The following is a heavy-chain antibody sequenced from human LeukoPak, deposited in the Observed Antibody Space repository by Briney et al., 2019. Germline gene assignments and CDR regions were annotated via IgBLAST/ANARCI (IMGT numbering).Heavy chain of an antibody. V-gene: IGHV4-59*01. CDR1: GRPICCYF. CDR3: ARVPRVRGVIGTTYYYYGMDV. Sequence: PSETLSLTCCVSGRPICCYFWSWLRQPPGKGLEGIGNIYYSGSTNYNPSLKSRVTISVDTSKEQGSLKMSSVTAADTAVYYCARVPRVRGVIGTTYYYYGMDVWGQGTTVTVSS. CDR2: IYYSGST. D-gene: IGHD3-10*01. J-gene: IGHJ6*02.